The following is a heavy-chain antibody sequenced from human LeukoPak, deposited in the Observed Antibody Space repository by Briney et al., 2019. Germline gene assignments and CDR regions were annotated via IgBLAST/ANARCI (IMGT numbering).Heavy chain of an antibody. CDR3: ARLTWDTTIVRYYFDF. V-gene: IGHV4-31*03. CDR2: IYYSGST. Sequence: SETLSLTCTVSGGSISSGGYYWSWIRQHPGKGLEWIGYIYYSGSTYYNPSLKSRVTISLDTSKNQFSLKLSSVTAADTAVYYCARLTWDTTIVRYYFDFWGQGTLVTVSS. J-gene: IGHJ4*02. D-gene: IGHD5-18*01. CDR1: GGSISSGGYY.